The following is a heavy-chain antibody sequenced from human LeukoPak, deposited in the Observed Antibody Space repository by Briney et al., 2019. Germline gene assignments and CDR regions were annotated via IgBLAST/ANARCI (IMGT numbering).Heavy chain of an antibody. D-gene: IGHD6-13*01. J-gene: IGHJ4*02. Sequence: GGSLRLSCAASGFTFDDYGMSWVRQAPGKGLEWVSAISGSGGSTYYADSVKGRFTISRDNSKNTLYLQMNSLRAEDTAVYYCAKVGHSSPFDYWGQGTLVTVSS. V-gene: IGHV3-23*01. CDR1: GFTFDDYG. CDR3: AKVGHSSPFDY. CDR2: ISGSGGST.